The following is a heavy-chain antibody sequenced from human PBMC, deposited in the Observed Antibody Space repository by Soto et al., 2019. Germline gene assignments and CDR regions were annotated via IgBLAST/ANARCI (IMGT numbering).Heavy chain of an antibody. V-gene: IGHV1-69*01. CDR2: SIPIFGTA. J-gene: IGHJ6*02. CDR3: ARGRGYSGDDHYYYFDMDV. D-gene: IGHD5-12*01. CDR1: GGTFNNYP. Sequence: QVQLVQSGAEVKQPGSSVKVSCKASGGTFNNYPITWVRQAPGEGLEWMGGSIPIFGTANYAQKFQGRVTISVDESTSTAYMELSSLRSEDTAVYYCARGRGYSGDDHYYYFDMDVWGQGPTVTVSS.